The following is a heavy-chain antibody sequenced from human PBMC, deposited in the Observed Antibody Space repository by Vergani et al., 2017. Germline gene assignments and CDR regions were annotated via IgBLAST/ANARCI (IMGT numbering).Heavy chain of an antibody. Sequence: QLQLQESGPGLVKPSETLSLTCTVPGGSISSSSYYWGWIRQPPGKGLEWIGSISYSGSTYYNPSLKSRVTISVDTSKNQFSLKLSSVTAADTAVYYCAREGGCFDPWGQGTLVTVSS. CDR3: AREGGCFDP. V-gene: IGHV4-39*07. J-gene: IGHJ5*02. CDR2: ISYSGST. CDR1: GGSISSSSYY.